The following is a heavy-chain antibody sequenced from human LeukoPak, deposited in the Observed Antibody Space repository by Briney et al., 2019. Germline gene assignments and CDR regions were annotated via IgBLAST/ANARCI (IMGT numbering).Heavy chain of an antibody. D-gene: IGHD7-27*01. J-gene: IGHJ4*02. CDR2: GEST. V-gene: IGHV4-39*07. Sequence: SETLSLTCTVSGGSISSSSYYWGWIRQPPGKGLEWIGYGESTNYNSSLRSRVTISVDRSKSQFSLQPRSLTVADTTVYYCARDYWGSLDFWGRGILVTVSS. CDR1: GGSISSSSYY. CDR3: ARDYWGSLDF.